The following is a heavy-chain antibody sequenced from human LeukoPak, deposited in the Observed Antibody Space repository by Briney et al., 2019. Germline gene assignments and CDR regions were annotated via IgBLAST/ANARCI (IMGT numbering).Heavy chain of an antibody. V-gene: IGHV3-43D*04. CDR3: ARGGYGGVFDY. CDR1: GFDFDDYM. CDR2: ISWDGGTT. Sequence: GGSLRLSCAASGFDFDDYMMHWVRQVPGKGLEWVSPISWDGGTTNYADSVKGRFTISRDNSKNSLYFLMNDLTAEDTAFYYCARGGYGGVFDYWGQGTLVTVSS. J-gene: IGHJ4*02. D-gene: IGHD4-23*01.